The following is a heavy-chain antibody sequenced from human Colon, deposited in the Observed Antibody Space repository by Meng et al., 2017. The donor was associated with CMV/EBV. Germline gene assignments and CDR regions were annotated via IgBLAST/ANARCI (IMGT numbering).Heavy chain of an antibody. CDR1: EFTFSAHS. Sequence: GESLKISCAASEFTFSAHSMNWVRQAPGKGLEWLSYISPSSNTIDYADSVRGRFTISRDNAKNSLSLQMNSLTAEDTAVYYCARAAVGGNDGFDYWGQGTLVTVSS. V-gene: IGHV3-48*04. D-gene: IGHD4-23*01. J-gene: IGHJ4*02. CDR3: ARAAVGGNDGFDY. CDR2: ISPSSNTI.